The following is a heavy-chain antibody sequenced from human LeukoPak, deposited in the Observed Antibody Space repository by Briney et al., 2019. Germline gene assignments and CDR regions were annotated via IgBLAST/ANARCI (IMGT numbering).Heavy chain of an antibody. CDR1: GGSLSRYY. D-gene: IGHD3-10*01. V-gene: IGHV4-59*01. CDR3: ARAGGNWFDP. J-gene: IGHJ5*02. Sequence: SETLSLTCTVSGGSLSRYYWSLIRQPPGKGLEWIGYISYSGSTNYNPSLKGRVTISVDTSKNQFSLRLSSVTAADTAVYYCARAGGNWFDPWGQGTLVTVSS. CDR2: ISYSGST.